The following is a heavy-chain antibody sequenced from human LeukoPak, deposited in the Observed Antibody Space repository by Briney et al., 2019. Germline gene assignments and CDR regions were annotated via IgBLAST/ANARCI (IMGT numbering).Heavy chain of an antibody. CDR2: INWNGGST. CDR1: GFTFDDYG. J-gene: IGHJ2*01. V-gene: IGHV3-20*04. D-gene: IGHD3-10*01. CDR3: ARAPSVWYFDL. Sequence: SGGSLRLACAASGFTFDDYGMSWVRQAPGKGLEWLSGINWNGGSTGYADSVKGRFTISRDNAKNSLYPQMNSLRAEDTALYYCARAPSVWYFDLWGRGTLVTVSS.